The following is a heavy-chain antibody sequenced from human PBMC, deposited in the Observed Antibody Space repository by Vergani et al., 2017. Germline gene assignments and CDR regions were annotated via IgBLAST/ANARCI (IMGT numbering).Heavy chain of an antibody. D-gene: IGHD6-13*01. J-gene: IGHJ6*03. V-gene: IGHV4-4*07. CDR1: GGSISSYY. Sequence: QVQLQESGPGLVKPSETLSLTCTVSGGSISSYYWSWIRQPAGKGLEWIGRINTSGSTNYNPPLKSRVTTSVDTSKNQFSLKLSSVTAADTAVYYCARESWYSSSYYYYYYMDVWGKGTTVTVSS. CDR3: ARESWYSSSYYYYYYMDV. CDR2: INTSGST.